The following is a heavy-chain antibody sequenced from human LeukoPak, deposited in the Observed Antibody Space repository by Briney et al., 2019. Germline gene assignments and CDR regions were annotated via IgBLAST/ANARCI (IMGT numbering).Heavy chain of an antibody. CDR1: EFTFSNYA. CDR2: ISGSGGST. V-gene: IGHV3-23*01. J-gene: IGHJ4*02. CDR3: AKRELAAADYFDY. D-gene: IGHD6-13*01. Sequence: GGSLRLSCAASEFTFSNYAMSWVRQAPGKGLEWVSAISGSGGSTYYADSVKGRFTISRDNSKNTLYLQMNSLRAEDTAVYYCAKRELAAADYFDYWGQGTLVTVSS.